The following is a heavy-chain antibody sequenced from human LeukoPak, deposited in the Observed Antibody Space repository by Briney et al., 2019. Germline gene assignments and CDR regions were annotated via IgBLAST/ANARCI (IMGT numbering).Heavy chain of an antibody. CDR3: ARPVPSRLGWFDP. J-gene: IGHJ5*02. CDR1: GGSISSSNYY. D-gene: IGHD1-1*01. V-gene: IGHV4-39*01. CDR2: IYYSGST. Sequence: SETLSLTCTVSGGSISSSNYYWGWIRQPPGKGLEWIGSIYYSGSTYYNPSLKSRVTISVDTSKNQFSLKLSSVTATDTAVYYCARPVPSRLGWFDPWGQGTLVTVSS.